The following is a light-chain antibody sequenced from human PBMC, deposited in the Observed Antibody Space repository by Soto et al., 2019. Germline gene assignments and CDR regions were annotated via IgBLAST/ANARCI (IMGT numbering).Light chain of an antibody. V-gene: IGLV1-40*01. CDR2: GNN. CDR3: QSFDTRLNSVV. CDR1: SSNIGAGYD. J-gene: IGLJ2*01. Sequence: QSVLTQPPSVSGAPGQRVSISCTGSSSNIGAGYDVHWYHQLPGTAPKLLLYGNNNRPSGVPDRFSGSKSGTSASLVITGLQAEDAADYYCQSFDTRLNSVVFGGGTKLTVL.